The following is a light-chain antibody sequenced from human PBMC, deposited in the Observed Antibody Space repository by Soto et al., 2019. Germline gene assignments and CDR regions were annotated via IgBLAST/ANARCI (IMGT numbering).Light chain of an antibody. CDR2: EVS. Sequence: QSALTQPPSASGSPGQSVTISCTGTSSDVGGYNYVSWYQQHPGKARKLMIYEVSKRPSGVPDRFSGSKSGNTASLTVSGLQAEDEADYYCSSYAGSNNLGVVFGGGTKLTVL. J-gene: IGLJ2*01. V-gene: IGLV2-8*01. CDR1: SSDVGGYNY. CDR3: SSYAGSNNLGVV.